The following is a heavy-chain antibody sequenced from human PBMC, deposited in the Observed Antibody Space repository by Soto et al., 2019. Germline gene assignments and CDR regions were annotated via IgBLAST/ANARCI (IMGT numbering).Heavy chain of an antibody. CDR2: TYYSGST. D-gene: IGHD6-13*01. V-gene: IGHV4-59*12. J-gene: IGHJ4*02. Sequence: SETLSLTCTVSGGSISSYYWSWIRQPPGKGLEWIGYTYYSGSTNYNPSLKSRVTISVDTSKNQFSLKLSSVTAADTAVYYCARDHSSSWSFDYWGQGTLVTAPQ. CDR3: ARDHSSSWSFDY. CDR1: GGSISSYY.